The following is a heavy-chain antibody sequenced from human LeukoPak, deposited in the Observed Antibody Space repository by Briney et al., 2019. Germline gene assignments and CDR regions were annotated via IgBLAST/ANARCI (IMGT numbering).Heavy chain of an antibody. CDR2: ISSSGSTI. D-gene: IGHD4-23*01. CDR3: ARAARGISQH. J-gene: IGHJ1*01. V-gene: IGHV3-48*03. Sequence: PGGSLRLSCAASGFTFSSHEMNWVRQAPGKGLEWVSYISSSGSTIYYADSVKGRFTISRDNAKNSLYLQMNSLRAEDTAVYYCARAARGISQHWGQGTLVTVSS. CDR1: GFTFSSHE.